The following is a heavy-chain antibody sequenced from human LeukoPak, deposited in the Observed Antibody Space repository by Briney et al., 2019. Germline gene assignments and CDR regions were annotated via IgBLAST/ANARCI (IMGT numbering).Heavy chain of an antibody. D-gene: IGHD2-8*01. J-gene: IGHJ5*02. CDR1: GFQFSSFA. CDR2: IRTVGDDP. CDR3: ARDYPAGPSMVNWFDP. V-gene: IGHV3-21*01. Sequence: GGSLRLSCVASGFQFSSFAMSWVRQAPGRGLQWVSAIRTVGDDPSYADSVKGRFTISRDNAKNSLYLQMNSLRAEDTAVYYCARDYPAGPSMVNWFDPWGQGTLVTVSS.